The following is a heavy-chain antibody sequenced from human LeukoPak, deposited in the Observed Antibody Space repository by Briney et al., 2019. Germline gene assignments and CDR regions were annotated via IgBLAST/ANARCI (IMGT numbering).Heavy chain of an antibody. D-gene: IGHD5-12*01. CDR1: GGTFSSYA. J-gene: IGHJ4*02. CDR3: ARDGGGYGFDY. CDR2: ISGSGGST. Sequence: SCKASGGTFSSYAMSWVRQAPGKGLEWVSAISGSGGSTYYADSVKGRFTISRDNSKNTLYLQMNSLRAEDTAVYYCARDGGGYGFDYWGQGTLVTVSS. V-gene: IGHV3-23*01.